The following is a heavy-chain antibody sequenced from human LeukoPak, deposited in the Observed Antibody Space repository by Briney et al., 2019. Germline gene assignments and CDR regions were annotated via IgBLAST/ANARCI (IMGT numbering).Heavy chain of an antibody. CDR2: ISHSGST. D-gene: IGHD3-10*01. Sequence: SETLSLTCAVYGGSFSDYYWNWIRQPPGKGLEWVGEISHSGSTNYNPSLKSRVTISLDTSKNQFSLKLSSVTAADTAVYYCARQERFGSRDYWGQGTLVTVSS. CDR3: ARQERFGSRDY. CDR1: GGSFSDYY. J-gene: IGHJ4*02. V-gene: IGHV4-34*01.